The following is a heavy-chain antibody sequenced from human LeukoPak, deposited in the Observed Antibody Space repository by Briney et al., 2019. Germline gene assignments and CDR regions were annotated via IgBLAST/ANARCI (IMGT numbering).Heavy chain of an antibody. Sequence: GESLKISCQGSGYSFSSYWIGWVRQMPGKGLEWMGIIYPGDSDTRYSPSFQGQVTISADESISTAYLQWSSLKASDTAMYYCARRASGWYFDYWGQGTLVTVSS. CDR1: GYSFSSYW. CDR3: ARRASGWYFDY. J-gene: IGHJ4*02. D-gene: IGHD6-19*01. V-gene: IGHV5-51*01. CDR2: IYPGDSDT.